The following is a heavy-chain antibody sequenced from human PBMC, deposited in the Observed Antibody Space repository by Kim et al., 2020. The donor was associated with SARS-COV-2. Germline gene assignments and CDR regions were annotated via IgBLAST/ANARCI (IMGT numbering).Heavy chain of an antibody. J-gene: IGHJ6*03. CDR1: GYTFRSFD. CDR3: ARGYSSSSQLYFFSMDV. Sequence: ASVKVSCKASGYTFRSFDINWVRQATGQGLEWMGWMNPKSGNTGYAQRFKGRVTLTKSTSESTAYMELSSLTFEDTAVYYCARGYSSSSQLYFFSMDVWGKGTTVTVS. CDR2: MNPKSGNT. V-gene: IGHV1-8*01. D-gene: IGHD6-6*01.